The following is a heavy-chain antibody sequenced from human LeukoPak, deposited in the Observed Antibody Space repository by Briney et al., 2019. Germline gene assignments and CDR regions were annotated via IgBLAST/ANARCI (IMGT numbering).Heavy chain of an antibody. D-gene: IGHD6-19*01. CDR3: TRGSITVDH. J-gene: IGHJ4*02. CDR1: GGSISSGSSY. Sequence: SETLSLTCTVSGGSISSGSSYWSWIRQPAGKGLEWIGRMYTSGSTNYNPSLKSRVTISVDTSKNQFSLKMTSVTAADTAVYYCTRGSITVDHWGQGTLDTVSS. V-gene: IGHV4-61*02. CDR2: MYTSGST.